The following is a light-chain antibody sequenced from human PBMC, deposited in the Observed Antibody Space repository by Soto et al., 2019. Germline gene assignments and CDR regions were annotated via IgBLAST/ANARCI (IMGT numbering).Light chain of an antibody. CDR1: QSVGTS. Sequence: ETVLTQSPATLSLSPGKRATLSCRASQSVGTSLGWYQQKPGQAPRLLIYDASNRATGIPDRFSGSGSGTDFTLTISSLEPEDFAVYYCQQRSNWPLTFGGGTKVEI. J-gene: IGKJ4*01. CDR3: QQRSNWPLT. CDR2: DAS. V-gene: IGKV3-11*01.